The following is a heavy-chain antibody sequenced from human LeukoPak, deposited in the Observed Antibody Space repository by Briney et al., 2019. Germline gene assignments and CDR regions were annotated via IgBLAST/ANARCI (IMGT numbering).Heavy chain of an antibody. CDR3: VKRDPSGTFDL. Sequence: PSQTLSLTCTVSGDSISSGYYYWNWIRQPAGKGLEWLVRIYTTGTTNYNPSLQSRVPISLDMSKNQFSLKLTSVTAADTAVYYCVKRDPSGTFDLWGQGTMVTVSS. CDR2: IYTTGTT. V-gene: IGHV4-61*02. J-gene: IGHJ3*01. CDR1: GDSISSGYYY.